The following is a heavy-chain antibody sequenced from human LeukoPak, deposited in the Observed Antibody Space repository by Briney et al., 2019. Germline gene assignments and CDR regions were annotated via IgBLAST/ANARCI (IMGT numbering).Heavy chain of an antibody. D-gene: IGHD1-26*01. Sequence: PSETLSLTCTVSGASISSSPFYWGWIRQAPGKGLEWIGEINHSGSTNYNPSLKSRVTISVDTSKNQFSLKLSSVTAADTAVYYCARPRIVGARLAFDIWGQGTRLTVSS. J-gene: IGHJ3*02. V-gene: IGHV4-39*07. CDR2: INHSGST. CDR3: ARPRIVGARLAFDI. CDR1: GASISSSPFY.